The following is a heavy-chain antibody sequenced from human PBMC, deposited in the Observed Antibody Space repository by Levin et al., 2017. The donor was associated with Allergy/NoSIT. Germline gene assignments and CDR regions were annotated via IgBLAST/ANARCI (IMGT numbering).Heavy chain of an antibody. J-gene: IGHJ4*02. D-gene: IGHD1-26*01. V-gene: IGHV4-38-2*02. CDR1: GYSISSGYY. Sequence: KSSETLSLTCAVSGYSISSGYYWGWIRQPPGKGLEWIGSIYHSGTAYYNPSLRSRVTISIDTSKSQFSLKLTSVTAADTAMYYCARDGEWAVGKGDYWGQGTLVTVSS. CDR3: ARDGEWAVGKGDY. CDR2: IYHSGTA.